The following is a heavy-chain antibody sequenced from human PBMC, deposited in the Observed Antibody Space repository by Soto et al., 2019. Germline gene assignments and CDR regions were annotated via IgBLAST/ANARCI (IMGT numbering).Heavy chain of an antibody. J-gene: IGHJ3*02. D-gene: IGHD3-3*01. V-gene: IGHV1-69*01. CDR1: GGTFSSYA. CDR3: ARDTRDGCNFWDAFDI. CDR2: IIPIFGTA. Sequence: QVQLVQSGAEGKKPGSSVKVSCKASGGTFSSYAISWVLQAPGQGLEWMGGIIPIFGTANYAQKFQGRVTITADESTSSAYMELSSLRSEDTAVYYCARDTRDGCNFWDAFDIWRQGTMLTVSS.